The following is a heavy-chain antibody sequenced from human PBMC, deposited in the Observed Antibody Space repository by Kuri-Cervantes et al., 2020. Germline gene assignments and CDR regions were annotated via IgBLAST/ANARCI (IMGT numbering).Heavy chain of an antibody. Sequence: GGSLRLSCGAFGFTFSRYGMHWVRQAPGKGLEWVALVRYDGNDKYYADSVKGRFTVSRDNSRNTLYLQMNSLRAEDTAVYYCAKPPSLWGQGTLVTVSS. J-gene: IGHJ4*02. V-gene: IGHV3-30*02. CDR3: AKPPSL. CDR1: GFTFSRYG. CDR2: VRYDGNDK.